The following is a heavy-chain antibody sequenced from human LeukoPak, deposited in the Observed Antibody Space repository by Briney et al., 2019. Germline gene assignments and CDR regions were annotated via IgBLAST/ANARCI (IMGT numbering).Heavy chain of an antibody. CDR3: ARSQTYGDHPPFDY. D-gene: IGHD4-17*01. V-gene: IGHV7-4-1*02. Sequence: ASVKVSCKASGYSFIGSAMNWVRQAPGQGLEWMGWINTNTGNPTYAQGFTGRFVFSLDTSVSTAYIQISSLKTEDTAVYFCARSQTYGDHPPFDYWGQGTLVTVSS. CDR1: GYSFIGSA. J-gene: IGHJ4*02. CDR2: INTNTGNP.